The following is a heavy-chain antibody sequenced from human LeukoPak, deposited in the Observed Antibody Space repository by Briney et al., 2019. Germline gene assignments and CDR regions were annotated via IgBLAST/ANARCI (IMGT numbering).Heavy chain of an antibody. CDR2: ISWNSGSI. CDR3: AKGSSWYGSFDY. J-gene: IGHJ4*02. Sequence: PGRSLRLSCAASGFTFDDYAMHWVRQAPGKGLEWVSGISWNSGSIGYADSVKGRFTISRDNAKNSLYLQMNSLRAEDTALYYCAKGSSWYGSFDYWGQGTLVTVSS. V-gene: IGHV3-9*01. D-gene: IGHD6-13*01. CDR1: GFTFDDYA.